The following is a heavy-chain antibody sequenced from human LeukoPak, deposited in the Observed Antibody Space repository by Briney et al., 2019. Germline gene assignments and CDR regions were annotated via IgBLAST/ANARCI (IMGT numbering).Heavy chain of an antibody. CDR3: ARDRDTAIMVPTLIDY. Sequence: GGSLRLSCAASGFTFSSYAMHWVRQAPGKGLEWVAVISYDGSNKYYADSVKGRFTISRDNSKNTLYLQMNSLRAEDMAVYYCARDRDTAIMVPTLIDYWGQGSLVTVSS. CDR1: GFTFSSYA. V-gene: IGHV3-30-3*01. J-gene: IGHJ4*02. CDR2: ISYDGSNK. D-gene: IGHD5-18*01.